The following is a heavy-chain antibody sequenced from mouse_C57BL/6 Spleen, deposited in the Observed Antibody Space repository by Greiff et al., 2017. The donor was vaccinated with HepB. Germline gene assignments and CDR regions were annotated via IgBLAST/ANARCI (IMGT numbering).Heavy chain of an antibody. CDR3: ARGWLRREFRGY. J-gene: IGHJ2*01. V-gene: IGHV1-26*01. CDR2: INPNNGGT. CDR1: GYTFTDYY. D-gene: IGHD2-2*01. Sequence: EVQLQQSGPELVKPGASVKISCKASGYTFTDYYMNWVKQSHGKSLEWIGDINPNNGGTSYNQKFKGKATLTVDKSSSTAYMELRSLTSEDSAVYYCARGWLRREFRGYWGQGTTLTVSS.